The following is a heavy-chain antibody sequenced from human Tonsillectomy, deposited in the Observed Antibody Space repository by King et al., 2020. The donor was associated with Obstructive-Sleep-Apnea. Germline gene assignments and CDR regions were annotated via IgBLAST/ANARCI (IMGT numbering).Heavy chain of an antibody. V-gene: IGHV4-39*01. J-gene: IGHJ3*01. D-gene: IGHD4-17*01. CDR3: ASPLATVTAVGAFDV. CDR1: GGSISSSRYY. Sequence: QLQESGPGLVKPSETLSLTCTVSGGSISSSRYYWGWIRQPPGKGLEWIGSFHYSGTTYYKPSLKSRVTISVDTSKNQFSLKLNSMTAADTSVYYCASPLATVTAVGAFDVWGQGTMVTVSS. CDR2: FHYSGTT.